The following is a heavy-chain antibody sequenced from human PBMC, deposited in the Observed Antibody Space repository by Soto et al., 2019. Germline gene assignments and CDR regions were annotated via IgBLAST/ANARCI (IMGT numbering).Heavy chain of an antibody. V-gene: IGHV4-59*08. CDR2: IYYSGST. J-gene: IGHJ4*02. Sequence: TSETLSLTCTVSGGSINNYYWSWIRQPPGKGLEWIGSIYYSGSTYYNPSLKSRVTISVDTSKNQFSLKLSSVTAADTAVYYCARVGGFGATTIDYWGQGTLVTVSS. D-gene: IGHD3-10*01. CDR3: ARVGGFGATTIDY. CDR1: GGSINNYY.